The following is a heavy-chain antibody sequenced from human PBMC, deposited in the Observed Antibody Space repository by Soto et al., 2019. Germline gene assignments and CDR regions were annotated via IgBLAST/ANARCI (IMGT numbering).Heavy chain of an antibody. D-gene: IGHD1-20*01. CDR3: AKAKNDYNWDNRPPFDY. Sequence: EVQLLESGGGVVQPGGSLRLSCEASGFTLRNYAMTWIRQAPGKGLEWVSLISANDVATDYAESVKTRFTISTDQSRNTVYLQMDSLRADDTAIYYCAKAKNDYNWDNRPPFDYWGQGTLVTVSS. CDR2: ISANDVAT. J-gene: IGHJ4*02. CDR1: GFTLRNYA. V-gene: IGHV3-23*01.